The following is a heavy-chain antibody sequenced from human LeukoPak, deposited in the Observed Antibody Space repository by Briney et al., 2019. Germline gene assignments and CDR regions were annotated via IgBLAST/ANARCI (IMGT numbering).Heavy chain of an antibody. CDR1: GYSFTSYW. CDR3: ARLPYCSSTSCYVHAFDI. V-gene: IGHV5-51*01. Sequence: GESLKISCKGSGYSFTSYWIGWVRQMPGKGLEWMGIIYPGDSDTRYSPSFQGQVTISADKSISTAYLQWSSLKASDTAMYYCARLPYCSSTSCYVHAFDIWGQGTMATVSS. CDR2: IYPGDSDT. D-gene: IGHD2-2*01. J-gene: IGHJ3*02.